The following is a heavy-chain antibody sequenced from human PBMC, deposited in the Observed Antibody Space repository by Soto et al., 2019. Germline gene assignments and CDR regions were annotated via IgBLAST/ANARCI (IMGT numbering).Heavy chain of an antibody. D-gene: IGHD3-16*01. CDR3: ARWGGMWAWYFDL. CDR2: IIPIFGTA. J-gene: IGHJ2*01. Sequence: SVKVSCKASGGTFSSYAISWVRQAPGEGLEWMGGIIPIFGTANYAQKFQGRVTITADKSTSTAYMELSSLRSEDTAVYYCARWGGMWAWYFDLWGRGTLVTVSS. V-gene: IGHV1-69*06. CDR1: GGTFSSYA.